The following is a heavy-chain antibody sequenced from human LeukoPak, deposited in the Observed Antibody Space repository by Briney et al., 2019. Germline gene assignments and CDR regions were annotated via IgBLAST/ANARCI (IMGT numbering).Heavy chain of an antibody. J-gene: IGHJ4*02. D-gene: IGHD6-19*01. V-gene: IGHV3-30-3*01. CDR1: GFTFSSYA. CDR2: ISYDGSNK. Sequence: PGGSLRLSCAASGFTFSSYAMHWVRQAPGKGLEWVAVISYDGSNKYYADSVKGRFTISRDNSKNTLYLQMNSLRAEGTAVYYCAREIAVAGLDYWGQGTLVTVSS. CDR3: AREIAVAGLDY.